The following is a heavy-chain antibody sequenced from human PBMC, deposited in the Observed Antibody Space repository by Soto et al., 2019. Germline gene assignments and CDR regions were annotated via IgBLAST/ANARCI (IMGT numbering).Heavy chain of an antibody. Sequence: QVQLVQSGAEVKKPGSSVKVSCKASGGTFSSYAISWVRQAPGQGLEWMGGIIPIFGTANYAQKFQGRVTITADEATSTAYLEGGSLRAEDTAVYYGAFSRANIVVVHDAFDIWGQGTMVTVSS. CDR2: IIPIFGTA. V-gene: IGHV1-69*12. D-gene: IGHD3-22*01. J-gene: IGHJ3*02. CDR1: GGTFSSYA. CDR3: AFSRANIVVVHDAFDI.